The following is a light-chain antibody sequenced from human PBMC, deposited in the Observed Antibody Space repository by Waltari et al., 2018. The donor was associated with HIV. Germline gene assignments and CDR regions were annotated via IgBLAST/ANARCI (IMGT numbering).Light chain of an antibody. CDR1: QSVSSF. CDR2: DAS. CDR3: QQRVNWPPLS. J-gene: IGKJ4*01. Sequence: EVVLTQSPATLSVSPGERATLSCRASQSVSSFLAWYQQRPGQAPRLLIFDASNRATGIPARFSGSGSGTDFTLTISSLEPEDFAVYYCQQRVNWPPLSFGGGTKVEIK. V-gene: IGKV3-11*01.